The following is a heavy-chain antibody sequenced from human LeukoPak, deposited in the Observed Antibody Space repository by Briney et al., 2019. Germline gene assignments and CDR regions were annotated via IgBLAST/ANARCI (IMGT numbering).Heavy chain of an antibody. D-gene: IGHD3-22*01. J-gene: IGHJ3*02. CDR3: ARDLNDYYDSSGYESGAFDI. CDR2: MSYDGSNK. Sequence: GGSLRLSCAASGFTFSSYAMHWVGQAPGKGLEWVAVMSYDGSNKYYADSVKGRFTISRDNSKNTLYLQMNSLRAEDTAVYYCARDLNDYYDSSGYESGAFDIWGQGTMVTVSS. V-gene: IGHV3-30-3*01. CDR1: GFTFSSYA.